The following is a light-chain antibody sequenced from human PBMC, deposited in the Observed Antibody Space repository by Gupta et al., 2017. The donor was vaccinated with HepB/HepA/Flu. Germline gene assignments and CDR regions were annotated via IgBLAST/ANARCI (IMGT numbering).Light chain of an antibody. CDR1: SSDVGGYNY. CDR2: DVS. J-gene: IGLJ2*01. CDR3: SSYTSSTYVV. Sequence: SALTQPASVAGSPGQSITISCTGTSSDVGGYNYVSWYQQHPGKAPKLMIYDVSKRPSGVPDRFSGSKSGNTASLTISGLQAEDEADYYCSSYTSSTYVVFGGGTKLTVL. V-gene: IGLV2-14*03.